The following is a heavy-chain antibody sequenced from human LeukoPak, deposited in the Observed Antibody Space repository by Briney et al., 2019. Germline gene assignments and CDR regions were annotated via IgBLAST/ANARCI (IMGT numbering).Heavy chain of an antibody. CDR2: ISYDGSNK. D-gene: IGHD4/OR15-4a*01. V-gene: IGHV3-30*18. CDR1: GFTFSSYG. Sequence: QPGGSLRLSCAASGFTFSSYGMHWVRQAPGKGLEWVAVISYDGSNKYYADSVKGRFTISRDNSKNTLYLQMNSLRAEDTAVYYCAKEARLCIDYWGQGTLVTVSS. CDR3: AKEARLCIDY. J-gene: IGHJ4*02.